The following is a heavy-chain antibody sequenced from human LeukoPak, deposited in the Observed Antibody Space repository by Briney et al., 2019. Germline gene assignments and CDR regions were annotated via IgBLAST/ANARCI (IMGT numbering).Heavy chain of an antibody. CDR2: IYYSGST. CDR1: GGSISSGGYF. Sequence: SQTLSLTCTVSGGSISSGGYFWSWNRQHLGKGLEWIGYIYYSGSTYYNPSLKSRVTISVDTSKNQFSLKLSSVTAADTAVYYCARDRGRASFDYWGQGTLVTVSS. J-gene: IGHJ4*02. V-gene: IGHV4-31*03. D-gene: IGHD3-16*01. CDR3: ARDRGRASFDY.